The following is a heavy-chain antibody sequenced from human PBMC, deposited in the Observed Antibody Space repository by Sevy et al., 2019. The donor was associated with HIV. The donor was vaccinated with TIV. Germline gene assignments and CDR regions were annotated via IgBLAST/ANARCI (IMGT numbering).Heavy chain of an antibody. CDR1: GFTFSSYW. V-gene: IGHV3-7*01. D-gene: IGHD3-22*01. CDR2: IKQDGSEK. J-gene: IGHJ6*02. CDR3: ARDYPNNYYDSSGTNYYYGMDV. Sequence: GGSLRLSCAASGFTFSSYWMSWVRQAPGKGLEWVANIKQDGSEKYYVDSVKGRFTISRDNAKNSLYLQMNSLRADETAVYYCARDYPNNYYDSSGTNYYYGMDVWGQGTTVTVSS.